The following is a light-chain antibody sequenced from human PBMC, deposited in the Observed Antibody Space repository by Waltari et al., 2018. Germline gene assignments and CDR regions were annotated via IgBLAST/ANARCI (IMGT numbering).Light chain of an antibody. Sequence: DIQMTQSPSSLSASVGDRVTTTCRASQTIGSYLNWYQQKPGRAPKVLIYGASSLQSGVPSRFSGSGSGTDFTLTISRLQPEDSGTYYCQQTYSMFPYTFGQGTKLVI. J-gene: IGKJ2*01. CDR1: QTIGSY. V-gene: IGKV1-39*01. CDR3: QQTYSMFPYT. CDR2: GAS.